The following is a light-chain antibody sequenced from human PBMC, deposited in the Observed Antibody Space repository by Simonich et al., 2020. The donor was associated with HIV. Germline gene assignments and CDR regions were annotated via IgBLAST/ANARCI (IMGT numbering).Light chain of an antibody. J-gene: IGKJ1*01. V-gene: IGKV3-15*01. Sequence: EIVMTQSPAPLSVSPGERATLSCRASQSVRSNLAWYQQKPGQAPRLLIYGASTRATGIPARFRGSGSGTEFTLTISSLQSEDFAVYYCQHYNNWPPWTFGQGTRVEIK. CDR1: QSVRSN. CDR2: GAS. CDR3: QHYNNWPPWT.